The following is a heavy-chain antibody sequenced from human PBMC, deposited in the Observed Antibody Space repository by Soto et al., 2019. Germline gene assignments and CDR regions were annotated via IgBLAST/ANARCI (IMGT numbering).Heavy chain of an antibody. Sequence: QVQLVQSGAEVKKPGASVKVSCKASGYTFTSYGISWVRQAPGQGLEWMGWISAYNGNTNYAQKLQGRVTMTTDTSTNTAYMELRSLRSDGTSVYYCARDNVSIVRGGLIDYWGQGSLVSVSS. CDR3: ARDNVSIVRGGLIDY. V-gene: IGHV1-18*01. CDR2: ISAYNGNT. CDR1: GYTFTSYG. J-gene: IGHJ4*02. D-gene: IGHD3-10*01.